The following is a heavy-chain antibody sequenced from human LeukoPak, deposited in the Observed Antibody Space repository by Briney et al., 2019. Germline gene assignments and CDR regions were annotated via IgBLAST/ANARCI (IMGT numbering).Heavy chain of an antibody. V-gene: IGHV3-13*01. CDR3: ARGSHYYYDSSGYNY. J-gene: IGHJ4*02. D-gene: IGHD3-22*01. Sequence: GGSLRLSCAASGFTFSSYDMHWVRQATGKGLEWVSAIGTAGDTYYPGSVKGRFTISRENAKNSLYLQMNGLRAEDTAVYYCARGSHYYYDSSGYNYWGQGTLVTVSS. CDR1: GFTFSSYD. CDR2: IGTAGDT.